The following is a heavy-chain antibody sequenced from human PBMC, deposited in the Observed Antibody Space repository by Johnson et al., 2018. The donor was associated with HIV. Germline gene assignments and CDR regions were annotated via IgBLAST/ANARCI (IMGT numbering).Heavy chain of an antibody. CDR3: AKCIWGSSLIDAFDF. J-gene: IGHJ3*01. D-gene: IGHD6-13*01. V-gene: IGHV3-23*04. CDR2: ISVTGGST. CDR1: GFTLRSTW. Sequence: EVQLVESGGGLVQPGGSLRLSCAASGFTLRSTWMSWVRQAPGKGLEWVSGISVTGGSTYYADSVKGRFTISRDNSKNTLYLQMNSLRAEDTAVYYCAKCIWGSSLIDAFDFWGQGTMVTVSS.